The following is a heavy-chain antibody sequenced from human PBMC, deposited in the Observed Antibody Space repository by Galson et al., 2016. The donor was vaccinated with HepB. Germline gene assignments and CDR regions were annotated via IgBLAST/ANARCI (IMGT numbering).Heavy chain of an antibody. CDR3: ARRPSGAYYALYYFDY. CDR2: IYYNGII. V-gene: IGHV4-39*02. D-gene: IGHD3-22*01. J-gene: IGHJ4*02. Sequence: IYYNGIIYYNPSLKSRVTISMDTSKNHLSLNLTSVTAADTAVYYCARRPSGAYYALYYFDYWGQGTLVTVSS.